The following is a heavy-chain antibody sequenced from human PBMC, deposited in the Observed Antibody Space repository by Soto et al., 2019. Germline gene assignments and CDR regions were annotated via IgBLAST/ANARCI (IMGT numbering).Heavy chain of an antibody. CDR3: ARSRNSAVADSFDF. CDR1: VFIFRNYA. V-gene: IGHV3-30*04. Sequence: GSLRLSCAASVFIFRNYAIHWVRQAPGKGLEWVAVISRDGSHKYYLDSVKGRFTISRDNSKDTVNLLMNSLRDDDSAMYYCARSRNSAVADSFDFWGQGTLVTVSS. CDR2: ISRDGSHK. D-gene: IGHD1-26*01. J-gene: IGHJ4*02.